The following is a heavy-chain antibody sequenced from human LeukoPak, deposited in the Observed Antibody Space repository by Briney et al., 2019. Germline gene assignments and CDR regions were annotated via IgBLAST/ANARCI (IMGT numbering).Heavy chain of an antibody. V-gene: IGHV3-30*03. CDR1: GFTFTSYV. D-gene: IGHD6-13*01. CDR3: ARPRGAAAGTFGFDP. CDR2: ISYDGSNK. J-gene: IGHJ5*02. Sequence: HPGGSLRLSCAASGFTFTSYVMHWVRQAPGKGLQWVALISYDGSNKYYADSVKGRFTISRDNSKNTLYLQMNSLRAEDTAVYYCARPRGAAAGTFGFDPWGQGTLVAISS.